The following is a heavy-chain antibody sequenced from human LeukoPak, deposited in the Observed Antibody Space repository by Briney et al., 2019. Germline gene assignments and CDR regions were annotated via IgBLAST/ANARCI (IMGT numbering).Heavy chain of an antibody. V-gene: IGHV3-21*01. CDR3: ARLHFYDSSGYYYSLVDY. CDR2: ISSSSSYI. J-gene: IGHJ4*02. Sequence: GGSLRLSCAASGFTFSSYAMSRVRQAPGKGLEWVSSISSSSSYIYYADSVKGRFTISRDNSKNTLYLQMNSLRAEDTAVYYCARLHFYDSSGYYYSLVDYWGQGTLVTVSS. D-gene: IGHD3-22*01. CDR1: GFTFSSYA.